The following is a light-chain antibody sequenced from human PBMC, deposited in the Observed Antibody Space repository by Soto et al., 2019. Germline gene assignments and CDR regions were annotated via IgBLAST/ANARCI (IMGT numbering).Light chain of an antibody. CDR1: QTISTY. CDR2: AAS. CDR3: QQNFSPLLT. Sequence: DIQMTQSPPSLSASIGDTVTITCRSSQTISTYLNWFQQKPGKAPKLLIGAASTLQSGVSSRFGGSGSGTDFTLTIISLHPEDSATYFCQQNFSPLLTFGGGTKLEI. J-gene: IGKJ4*01. V-gene: IGKV1-39*01.